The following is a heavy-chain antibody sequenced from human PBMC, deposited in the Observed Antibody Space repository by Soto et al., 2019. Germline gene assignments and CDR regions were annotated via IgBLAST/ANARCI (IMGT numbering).Heavy chain of an antibody. Sequence: QVQLVQSGAEVREPGASVKVSCKASGYSFTSLDINWVRQTAGQGLEWMGWMQPSTGRTGYAQKSQGRVTMTRDTSINTAYMELTTLTSDDTAFYYCARGVSAGVDYWGQGTLVTVS. CDR1: GYSFTSLD. J-gene: IGHJ4*02. CDR2: MQPSTGRT. CDR3: ARGVSAGVDY. V-gene: IGHV1-8*01. D-gene: IGHD1-26*01.